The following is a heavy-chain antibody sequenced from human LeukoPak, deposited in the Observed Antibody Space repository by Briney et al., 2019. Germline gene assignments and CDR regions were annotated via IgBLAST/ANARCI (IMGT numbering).Heavy chain of an antibody. V-gene: IGHV1-46*01. Sequence: ASVKVSCKASGYIFTSYGISWVRQAPGQGLEWMGIINPSGGSTSYAQKFQGRVTMTRDTSTSTVYMELSSLRSEDTAVYYCARSSLATRSLTNWGQGTLVTVSS. CDR3: ARSSLATRSLTN. CDR1: GYIFTSYG. J-gene: IGHJ4*02. D-gene: IGHD5-12*01. CDR2: INPSGGST.